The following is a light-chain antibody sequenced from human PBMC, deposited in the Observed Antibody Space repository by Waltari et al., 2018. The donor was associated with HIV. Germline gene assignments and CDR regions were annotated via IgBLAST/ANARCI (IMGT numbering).Light chain of an antibody. CDR3: AAWDDSLMGV. V-gene: IGLV1-44*01. J-gene: IGLJ3*02. CDR1: SPNLGSNT. CDR2: YNN. Sequence: QSVLTQPPSASGTPGQRVTISCSGSSPNLGSNTVNWYQQLPGTSPKLLIYYNNQRPSGVPDRFSGSKSGTSASLAISGLQSEDEADYYCAAWDDSLMGVFGGGTRLTVL.